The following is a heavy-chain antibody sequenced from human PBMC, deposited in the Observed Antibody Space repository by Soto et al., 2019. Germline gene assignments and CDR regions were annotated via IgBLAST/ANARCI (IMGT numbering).Heavy chain of an antibody. J-gene: IGHJ4*02. CDR3: AHDFHGSGTFPLGE. CDR1: GFTFTIAW. CDR2: IKSKGSGGTT. D-gene: IGHD3-10*01. Sequence: EEQLVESGGGLAKPGGSIRLSCATSGFTFTIAWMSWVRQAPGKGLEWVGRIKSKGSGGTTDYAAPVKGRFSISRDDSINTVYLQMNSLKTEDTAVYFCAHDFHGSGTFPLGEWGQGTQITVSP. V-gene: IGHV3-15*01.